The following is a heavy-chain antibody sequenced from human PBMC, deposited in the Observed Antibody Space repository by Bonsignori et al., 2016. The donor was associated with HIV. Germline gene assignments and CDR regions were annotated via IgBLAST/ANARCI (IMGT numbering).Heavy chain of an antibody. Sequence: SLKISCAASGFTFDDYAMHWVRQAPGKGLEWVSGISWNSGSIGYADSVKGRFTISRDNAKNSLYLQMNSLRAEDTALYYCAKDNDILTGYIFDYWGQGTLVTVSS. V-gene: IGHV3-9*01. CDR1: GFTFDDYA. J-gene: IGHJ4*02. CDR2: ISWNSGSI. D-gene: IGHD3-9*01. CDR3: AKDNDILTGYIFDY.